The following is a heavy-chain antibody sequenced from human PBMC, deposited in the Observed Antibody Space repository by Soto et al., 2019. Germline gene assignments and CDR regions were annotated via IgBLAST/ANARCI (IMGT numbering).Heavy chain of an antibody. D-gene: IGHD2-2*02. CDR3: ARGGQYRYFDY. J-gene: IGHJ4*02. Sequence: QVQLVQSGAEVKKPGASVKVSCTTSGYTFTLFGITWVRQAPGQGIEWMGWISPYNGDTKYAEKLEGRVTLTTDTSTDTAYMELTNLTSDDTAEYYCARGGQYRYFDYWGQGTIVTVSS. CDR2: ISPYNGDT. CDR1: GYTFTLFG. V-gene: IGHV1-18*01.